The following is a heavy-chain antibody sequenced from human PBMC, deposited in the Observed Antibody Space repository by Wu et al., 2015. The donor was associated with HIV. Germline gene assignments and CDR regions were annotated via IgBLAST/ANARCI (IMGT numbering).Heavy chain of an antibody. Sequence: QVQLVQSGAEVKKPGSSVKVSCKASGGTFSSYAINWVRQAPGQGLEWMGGIIPIFGTANYAQKFQGRVTITADKSTSTAYMELSSLRSEDTAMYYCARGGDYTTYYDSSGYPFDYWGQGTLVTVSS. CDR1: GGTFSSYA. CDR3: ARGGDYTTYYDSSGYPFDY. CDR2: IIPIFGTA. V-gene: IGHV1-69*14. D-gene: IGHD3-22*01. J-gene: IGHJ4*02.